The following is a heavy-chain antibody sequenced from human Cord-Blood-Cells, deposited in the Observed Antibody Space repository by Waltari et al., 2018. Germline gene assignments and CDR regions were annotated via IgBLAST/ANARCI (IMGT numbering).Heavy chain of an antibody. CDR3: ARVGPKLGIAY. D-gene: IGHD7-27*01. Sequence: QVQLQESGPGLVKPSETLSLTCAVSGYSISSGSYWGWIRQPPGKGLEWIGSIYHSGSTYYNPSLKSRVTISVDTSKNQFSLKLSSVTAADTAVYYCARVGPKLGIAYWGQGTLVTVSS. CDR2: IYHSGST. V-gene: IGHV4-38-2*01. J-gene: IGHJ4*02. CDR1: GYSISSGSY.